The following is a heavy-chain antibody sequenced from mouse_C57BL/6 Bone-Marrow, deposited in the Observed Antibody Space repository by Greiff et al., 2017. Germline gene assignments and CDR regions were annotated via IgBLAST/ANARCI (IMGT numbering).Heavy chain of an antibody. J-gene: IGHJ2*01. CDR1: GFTFSSYG. V-gene: IGHV5-6*01. Sequence: EVMLVESGGDLVKPGGSLKLSCAASGFTFSSYGMSWVRQTPDKRLEWVATISSGGSYTYYPDSVKGRFTLSRDNAKNTLYLQMSSLKAEDTAMYYCARLYGSSPYYFDYWGQGTTLTVSS. CDR2: ISSGGSYT. CDR3: ARLYGSSPYYFDY. D-gene: IGHD1-1*01.